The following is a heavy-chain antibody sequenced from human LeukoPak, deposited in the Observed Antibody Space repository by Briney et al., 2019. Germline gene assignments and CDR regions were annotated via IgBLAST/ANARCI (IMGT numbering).Heavy chain of an antibody. Sequence: PGGSLRLSCAASGFTFSSYAMHWVRQAPGKGLEWVAVISYDGSNKYYADSVKGRFTISRDNSKNTLYLQMNSLRAEDTAVYYCARDSPLVVTARYYFDYWGQGTLVTVSS. J-gene: IGHJ4*02. CDR3: ARDSPLVVTARYYFDY. CDR2: ISYDGSNK. D-gene: IGHD2-21*02. CDR1: GFTFSSYA. V-gene: IGHV3-30*04.